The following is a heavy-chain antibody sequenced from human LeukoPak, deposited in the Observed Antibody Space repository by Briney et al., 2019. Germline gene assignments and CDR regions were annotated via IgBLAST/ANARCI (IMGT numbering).Heavy chain of an antibody. V-gene: IGHV3-48*04. CDR3: ARDSANLRQVPWSMDV. D-gene: IGHD1-7*01. CDR1: GFTFSCYS. J-gene: IGHJ6*02. CDR2: ISSSSSTI. Sequence: PGGSLRLSCAASGFTFSCYSMNWVRQAPGKGLEWVSYISSSSSTIYYADSVKGRFTISRDNAKNSLYLQMNSLRAEDTAVYYCARDSANLRQVPWSMDVWGQGTTVTVSS.